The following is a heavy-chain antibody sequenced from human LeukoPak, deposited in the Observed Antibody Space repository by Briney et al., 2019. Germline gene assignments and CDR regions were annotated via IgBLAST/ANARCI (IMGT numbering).Heavy chain of an antibody. CDR3: ARVGSWYKYNWFDP. D-gene: IGHD6-13*01. Sequence: SETLSLTCAVYGGSFSGYYWSWIRQPPGKGLEWIGEINHSGSTNYNPSLKSRVTISVDTSKHQFSLKLSSVTAADTAVYYCARVGSWYKYNWFDPWGQGTLVTVSS. CDR1: GGSFSGYY. V-gene: IGHV4-34*01. CDR2: INHSGST. J-gene: IGHJ5*02.